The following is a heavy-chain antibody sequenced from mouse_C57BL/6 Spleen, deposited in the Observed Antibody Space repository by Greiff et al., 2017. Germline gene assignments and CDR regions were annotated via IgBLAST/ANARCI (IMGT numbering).Heavy chain of an antibody. CDR1: GFTFSSYA. Sequence: EVMLVESGGGLVKPGGSLKLSCAASGFTFSSYAMSWVRQTPEKRLEWVATISDGGSYTYYPDNVKGRFTISRDNAKNNLYLQMSHLKSEDTAMYYCARGDGSSPYWYFDVWGTGTTVTVSS. J-gene: IGHJ1*03. D-gene: IGHD1-1*01. CDR3: ARGDGSSPYWYFDV. CDR2: ISDGGSYT. V-gene: IGHV5-4*03.